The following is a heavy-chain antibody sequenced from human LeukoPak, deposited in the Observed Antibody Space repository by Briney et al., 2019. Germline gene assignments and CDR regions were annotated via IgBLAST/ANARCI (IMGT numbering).Heavy chain of an antibody. J-gene: IGHJ4*02. CDR1: GGSLSSGDYY. V-gene: IGHV4-30-4*01. Sequence: SQTLSLTCTVSGGSLSSGDYYWSWIRQPPGKGLEWIGYIYYSGSTYYNPSLKSRVTISVDTSKNQFSLKLSSVTAADTAVYYCARDSGSYYTGRFDYWGQGTLVTVSS. CDR2: IYYSGST. D-gene: IGHD1-26*01. CDR3: ARDSGSYYTGRFDY.